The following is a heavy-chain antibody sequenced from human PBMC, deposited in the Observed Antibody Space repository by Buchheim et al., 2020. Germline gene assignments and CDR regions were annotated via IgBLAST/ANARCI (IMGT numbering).Heavy chain of an antibody. CDR1: GFTFPSYA. D-gene: IGHD3-22*01. CDR3: AKTLRGSYYYDATGYSSDS. V-gene: IGHV3-23*04. CDR2: IVGSGSTT. Sequence: EVQLVESGGHFVQPGGSLRLSCAASGFTFPSYAMIWVRQAPGKGLEWVSAIVGSGSTTSYADPVRGRFNISRDNSKDPLYLQMNSLRVEDTARYFCAKTLRGSYYYDATGYSSDSWGQGTL. J-gene: IGHJ5*02.